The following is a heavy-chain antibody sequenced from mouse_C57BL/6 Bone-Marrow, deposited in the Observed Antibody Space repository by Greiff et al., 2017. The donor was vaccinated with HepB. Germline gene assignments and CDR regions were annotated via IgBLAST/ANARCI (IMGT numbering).Heavy chain of an antibody. CDR3: ARPRYGNYPMDY. CDR1: GFTFSSYG. D-gene: IGHD2-1*01. V-gene: IGHV5-6*01. J-gene: IGHJ4*01. Sequence: EVQVVESGGDLVKPGGSLKLSCAASGFTFSSYGMSWVRQTPDQRLEWVATISSGGSYTYYPDSVQGRCTIPKDNAKDTLYLQMSSLKSEDTALYYCARPRYGNYPMDYWGQGTSVTVSS. CDR2: ISSGGSYT.